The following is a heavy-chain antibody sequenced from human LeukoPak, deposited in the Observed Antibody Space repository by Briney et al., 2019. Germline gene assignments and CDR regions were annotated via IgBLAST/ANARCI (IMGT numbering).Heavy chain of an antibody. CDR3: ARAGVDAGYSYGGDFFDS. CDR2: FYSGGST. J-gene: IGHJ4*02. Sequence: GGSLRLSCAASGFTVSSKYMSWVRQAPGKGQEWVSVFYSGGSTFYADSVKGRFTISRDSSKNTLYLQMNSLRVEDTAVYYCARAGVDAGYSYGGDFFDSWGQGTLVTVSS. V-gene: IGHV3-66*01. D-gene: IGHD5-18*01. CDR1: GFTVSSKY.